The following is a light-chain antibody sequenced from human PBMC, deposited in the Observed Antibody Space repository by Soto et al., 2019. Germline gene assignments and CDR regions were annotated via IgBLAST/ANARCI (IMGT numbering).Light chain of an antibody. V-gene: IGKV3-15*01. CDR3: QQTDSYPST. CDR2: GAS. CDR1: QRVSSG. J-gene: IGKJ4*01. Sequence: EIVMTQSPATLSVSPGERATLSCWASQRVSSGLSWYQQKPGQAARLLIYGASTRTTGIPARFSGSGSATDFTLTINSLQHEDFATYYCQQTDSYPSTCGGGTKV.